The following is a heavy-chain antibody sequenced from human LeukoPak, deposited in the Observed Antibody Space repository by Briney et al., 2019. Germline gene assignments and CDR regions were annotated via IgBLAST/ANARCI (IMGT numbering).Heavy chain of an antibody. CDR2: ISSSSSYI. V-gene: IGHV3-21*01. D-gene: IGHD5-12*01. J-gene: IGHJ4*02. CDR1: GFTFSSYS. CDR3: ARPSGYDSSLFDY. Sequence: GGSLRLSCAASGFTFSSYSMNWVRQAPGKGLEWVSSISSSSSYIYYADSVKGRFTISRDNAKNSLYLQMNSLRAEDTAVYYCARPSGYDSSLFDYWGQGTLVTVSS.